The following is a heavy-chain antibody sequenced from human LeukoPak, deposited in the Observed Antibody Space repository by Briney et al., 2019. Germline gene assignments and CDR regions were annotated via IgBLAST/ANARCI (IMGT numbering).Heavy chain of an antibody. Sequence: GGSLRLSCAASGFTFSTYDMTWVRQAPGKGLEWVSSISGSGGSTYYADSVKGRFTTPRDNSKNTLYLQMNGLRAEDTAVYYCAKDLAAVPGKKSFAYGGQGPLVTFPS. J-gene: IGHJ4*02. CDR2: ISGSGGST. CDR3: AKDLAAVPGKKSFAY. V-gene: IGHV3-23*01. CDR1: GFTFSTYD. D-gene: IGHD6-19*01.